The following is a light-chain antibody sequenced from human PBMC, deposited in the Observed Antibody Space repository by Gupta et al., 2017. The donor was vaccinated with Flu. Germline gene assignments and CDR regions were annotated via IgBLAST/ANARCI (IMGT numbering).Light chain of an antibody. V-gene: IGKV3-20*01. J-gene: IGKJ3*01. CDR1: KSVSINS. CDR2: GTS. Sequence: LSLRPDEGATLSCRAGKSVSINSSAWYQQKFGQAPRLLMYGTSKRAAGVQDRITGSGSGTDFTLTISRLEPEDFAVYHCQHYDSVWGRFTFGPGTKVEIK. CDR3: QHYDSVWGRFT.